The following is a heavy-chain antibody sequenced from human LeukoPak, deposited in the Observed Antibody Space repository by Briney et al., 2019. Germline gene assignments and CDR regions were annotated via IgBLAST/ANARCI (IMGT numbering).Heavy chain of an antibody. CDR3: ARRGAVTYAFDI. V-gene: IGHV3-74*01. D-gene: IGHD4-17*01. Sequence: GGSLRLSCAASGFTFSSYWMDWVRQAPGKGLVWVSRIKSDGSSTSYADSVKGRFTISRDNAMNTLYLQMNSLRAEDTAVYYCARRGAVTYAFDIWGQGTMVTVSS. CDR2: IKSDGSST. CDR1: GFTFSSYW. J-gene: IGHJ3*02.